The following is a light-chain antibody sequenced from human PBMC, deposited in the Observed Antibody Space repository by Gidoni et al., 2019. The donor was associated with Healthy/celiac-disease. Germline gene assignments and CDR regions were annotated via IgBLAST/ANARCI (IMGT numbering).Light chain of an antibody. V-gene: IGLV2-23*02. CDR1: RSDVGRYNL. Sequence: QSALSPPASVSGSPGQPITIPCTGTRSDVGRYNLVPWYQQHPGNAPKLIIYEVSKRPSGVSNRFAGSKSGNTASLTISWLQAEDEAEYYCCSYAGSGRGVFGGGTKLTVL. CDR2: EVS. CDR3: CSYAGSGRGV. J-gene: IGLJ2*01.